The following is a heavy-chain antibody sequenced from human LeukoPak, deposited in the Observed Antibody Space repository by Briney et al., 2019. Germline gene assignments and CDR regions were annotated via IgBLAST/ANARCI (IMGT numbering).Heavy chain of an antibody. D-gene: IGHD2-2*01. Sequence: SETLSLTCAVYGGSFSGYYWSWIRQPPGKGLEWIGEINHSGSTNYNPSLKSRVTISVDTSKNQFSLKLSSVTAADTAVYYCARGRSSTSCGIDYWGQETLVTVSS. CDR1: GGSFSGYY. V-gene: IGHV4-34*01. CDR3: ARGRSSTSCGIDY. J-gene: IGHJ4*02. CDR2: INHSGST.